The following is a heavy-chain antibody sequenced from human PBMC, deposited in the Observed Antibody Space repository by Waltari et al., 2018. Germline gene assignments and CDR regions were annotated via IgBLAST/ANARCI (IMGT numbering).Heavy chain of an antibody. CDR3: VRQSYGSGTYEFDF. CDR2: VYSSGSP. J-gene: IGHJ4*02. V-gene: IGHV4-39*01. Sequence: QVQLQESGPRLVKPSETLSLTCTVSGGSVRDVLYYWAWIRQPPGKGLEWIGSVYSSGSPHYKSSLKSRVTMSVDMSKNQFSLRLTSVTAADTATYYCVRQSYGSGTYEFDFWGQGALVTVSS. CDR1: GGSVRDVLYY. D-gene: IGHD3-10*01.